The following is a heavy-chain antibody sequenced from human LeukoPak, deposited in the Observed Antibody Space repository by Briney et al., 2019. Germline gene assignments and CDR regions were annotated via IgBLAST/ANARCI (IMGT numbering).Heavy chain of an antibody. CDR3: ARDMAENYYYYMDV. V-gene: IGHV3-11*01. CDR1: GFTFSDFY. Sequence: GGSLRLPCVASGFTFSDFYMSWIRQAPGKGLEWVSYISGAGSTIHYAESVKGRFTISRDNAKNSLFLQMNSLRAEDTAVYYCARDMAENYYYYMDVWGKGIKVTVSS. D-gene: IGHD5-24*01. J-gene: IGHJ6*03. CDR2: ISGAGSTI.